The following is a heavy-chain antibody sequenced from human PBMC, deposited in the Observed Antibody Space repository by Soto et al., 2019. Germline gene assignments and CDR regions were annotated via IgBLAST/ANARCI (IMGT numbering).Heavy chain of an antibody. CDR2: FYYSENT. CDR3: ARLGRHRSSSSCFGFYVIDV. CDR1: GGSITSSSYS. V-gene: IGHV4-39*01. Sequence: SETLSLTCAVSGGSITSSSYSWGWVRQPPGKGLEWIATFYYSENTNYNPSLKSRVTISVDTSKNQFSLILTSVTAADTAVYYCARLGRHRSSSSCFGFYVIDVWGQGTTVTVSS. J-gene: IGHJ6*02. D-gene: IGHD2-2*01.